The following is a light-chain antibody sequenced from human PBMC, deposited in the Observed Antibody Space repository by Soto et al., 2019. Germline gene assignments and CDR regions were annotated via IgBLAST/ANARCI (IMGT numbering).Light chain of an antibody. J-gene: IGKJ1*01. CDR3: QQYSSFSRT. CDR2: DAS. Sequence: DIQMTQSPSSLSASVGARVTITCQASQNINNYLNWYQQKPGKAPELLIYDASTLESGVPSRFSGSGSGTEFSLTISSLQPDDFATFYCQQYSSFSRTFGQGTKVDIK. V-gene: IGKV1-5*01. CDR1: QNINNY.